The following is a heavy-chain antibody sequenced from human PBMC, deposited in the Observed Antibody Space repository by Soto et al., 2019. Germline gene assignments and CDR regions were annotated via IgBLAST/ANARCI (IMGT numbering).Heavy chain of an antibody. D-gene: IGHD3-22*01. CDR2: IWYDGSNK. CDR3: ASGDSSGYYPFDY. Sequence: AGGSLRLSCAASGFTFSRYGMHWVRQAPGKGLEWVAVIWYDGSNKYYGDSVKGRFTISRDNSKNTLYLQMNSLRAEDTAVYYCASGDSSGYYPFDYWGQGTLVSVSS. J-gene: IGHJ4*02. CDR1: GFTFSRYG. V-gene: IGHV3-33*01.